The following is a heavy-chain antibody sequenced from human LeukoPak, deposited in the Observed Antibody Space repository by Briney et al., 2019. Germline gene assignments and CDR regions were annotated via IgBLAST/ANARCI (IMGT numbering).Heavy chain of an antibody. D-gene: IGHD6-19*01. Sequence: ASVKVSCKASGYSFTSYYIHWVRQTPGQGLEWLGIINPAGGTTSYAPRFQDRFTMTSDTSTNTVYMELSSLRSEDTAVYYCARDLISSSGWDFDYWGQGTLVSVSS. V-gene: IGHV1-46*01. J-gene: IGHJ4*02. CDR3: ARDLISSSGWDFDY. CDR2: INPAGGTT. CDR1: GYSFTSYY.